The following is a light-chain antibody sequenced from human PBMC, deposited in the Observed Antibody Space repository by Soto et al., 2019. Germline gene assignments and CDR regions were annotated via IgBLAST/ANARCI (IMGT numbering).Light chain of an antibody. CDR2: GAY. CDR3: QQYNIWPPIT. V-gene: IGKV3-15*01. J-gene: IGKJ5*01. CDR1: QSVSSN. Sequence: DILMTQSPATLSVSPGERATLSCRASQSVSSNLAWYQQKPGQAPRLLIYGAYTRAAGVPARFSGSGSGTEFTLTITSLQSEDIALYYCQQYNIWPPITFGQRTRLEIK.